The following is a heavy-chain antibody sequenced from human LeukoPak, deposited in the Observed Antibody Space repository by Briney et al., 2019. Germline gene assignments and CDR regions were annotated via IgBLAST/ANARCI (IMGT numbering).Heavy chain of an antibody. J-gene: IGHJ5*02. CDR3: ARHDLLYNWFDP. V-gene: IGHV5-10-1*04. CDR2: IDPSDSYT. Sequence: GESLKISCKGSGYSLTSYWISWVRQMPGKGLEWMGRIDPSDSYTNYSPSFQGQVTISADKSISTAYLQWSSLKASDTAMYYCARHDLLYNWFDPWGQGTLVTVSS. D-gene: IGHD3-10*01. CDR1: GYSLTSYW.